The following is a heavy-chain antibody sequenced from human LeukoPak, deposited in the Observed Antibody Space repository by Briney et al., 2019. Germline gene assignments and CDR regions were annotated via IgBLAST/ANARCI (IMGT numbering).Heavy chain of an antibody. Sequence: PSETLSLTCTVSGGSISSSSYYWGWIRQPPGKGLEWIGSIYYSGSTYYNPSLKSRVTVSVDTSKNQFSLKLSSVTAADTAVYYCARIASSYGLFDYWGQGTLVTVSS. CDR3: ARIASSYGLFDY. CDR2: IYYSGST. CDR1: GGSISSSSYY. V-gene: IGHV4-39*01. D-gene: IGHD5-18*01. J-gene: IGHJ4*02.